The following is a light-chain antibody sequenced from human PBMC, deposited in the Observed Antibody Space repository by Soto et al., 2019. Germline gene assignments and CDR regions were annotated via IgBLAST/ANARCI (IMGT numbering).Light chain of an antibody. CDR2: EVS. Sequence: QSVLTQPPSESGSPGQSVTISCTGTSSDVGGYNYVSWYQQHPGKAPKLMIYEVSKRPSGVPDRFSGSKSGNTASLTVSGLQAEDEADYYCSSYAGSNNFDVFGTGTKVTVL. V-gene: IGLV2-8*01. J-gene: IGLJ1*01. CDR3: SSYAGSNNFDV. CDR1: SSDVGGYNY.